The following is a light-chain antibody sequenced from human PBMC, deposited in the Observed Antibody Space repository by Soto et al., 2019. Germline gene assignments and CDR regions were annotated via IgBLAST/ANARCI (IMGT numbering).Light chain of an antibody. CDR3: QQYNNRPFT. CDR1: QSVSSN. CDR2: GAS. J-gene: IGKJ3*01. Sequence: EIVMTQSPATLSVSPGERATLSCRASQSVSSNLAWYQQKPGQAPRLLIYGASTRATGIPARFSGSGSGTEFTLTISSMPSEDFTVYYCQQYNNRPFTFGPGTKVDIK. V-gene: IGKV3-15*01.